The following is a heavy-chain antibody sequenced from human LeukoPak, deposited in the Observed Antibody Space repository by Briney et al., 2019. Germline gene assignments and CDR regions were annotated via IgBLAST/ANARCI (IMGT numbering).Heavy chain of an antibody. J-gene: IGHJ4*02. CDR1: GYTLTELS. Sequence: ASVKVSCKVSGYTLTELSMHWVRQAPGKGLEWMGGFDPEDGETIYAQKFQGRVTITRDTSASTAYMELSSLRSEDTAVYYCARDQRRLRFLEWFPDYWGQGTLVTVSS. CDR3: ARDQRRLRFLEWFPDY. D-gene: IGHD3-3*01. V-gene: IGHV1-24*01. CDR2: FDPEDGET.